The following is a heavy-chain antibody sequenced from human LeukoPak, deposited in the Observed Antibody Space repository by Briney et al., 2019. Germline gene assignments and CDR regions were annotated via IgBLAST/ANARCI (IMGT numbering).Heavy chain of an antibody. V-gene: IGHV3-64*02. Sequence: GGSLRLSCAASGFTFSSYAMHWVRQAPRKGLEYVSAISSNGGSTYYADSVKGRFTISRDNSKNTLYLQMGSLRAEDMAVYYCARGYYYYGMDVWGQGTTVTVSS. J-gene: IGHJ6*02. CDR3: ARGYYYYGMDV. CDR2: ISSNGGST. CDR1: GFTFSSYA.